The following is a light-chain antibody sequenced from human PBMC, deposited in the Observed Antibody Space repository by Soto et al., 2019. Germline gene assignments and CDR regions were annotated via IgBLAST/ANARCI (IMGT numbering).Light chain of an antibody. J-gene: IGLJ2*01. V-gene: IGLV1-40*01. CDR1: SSNIGAGYD. CDR3: QSYDSGLSVV. Sequence: QSVLTQPPSVSGAPGQRVIISCTGSSSNIGAGYDVHWYQQLPGTAPKLLIYGNINRPSGVPDRFSGSKSGTSASLAITGLQAEDEADYYCQSYDSGLSVVFGGGTKVTVL. CDR2: GNI.